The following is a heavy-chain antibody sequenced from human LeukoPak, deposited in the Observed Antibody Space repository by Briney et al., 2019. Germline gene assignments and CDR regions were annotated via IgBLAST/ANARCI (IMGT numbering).Heavy chain of an antibody. CDR1: GGSISSGDYY. CDR3: ARTYGDYVLGFDY. J-gene: IGHJ4*02. Sequence: SETLSLTCTVSGGSISSGDYYWSWIRQPPGKGLEWIGYIYYSGSTYYNPSLKSRVTISVDTSKNQFSLKLSSVTAADTAVYYCARTYGDYVLGFDYWGQGTLVTVSS. V-gene: IGHV4-30-4*01. D-gene: IGHD4-17*01. CDR2: IYYSGST.